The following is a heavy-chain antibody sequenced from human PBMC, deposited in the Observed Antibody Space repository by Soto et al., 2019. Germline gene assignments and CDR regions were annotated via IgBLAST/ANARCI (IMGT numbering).Heavy chain of an antibody. CDR1: GGSISSSSYY. CDR2: IYYSGST. CDR3: ARHGVVVVPAAMREFDP. J-gene: IGHJ5*02. Sequence: QLQLQESGPGLVKPSETLSLTCTVSGGSISSSSYYWGWIRQPPGKGLEWIGSIYYSGSTYYNPSLKRRVAISVDTSKNQFSLKLSSVTAADTAVYYCARHGVVVVPAAMREFDPWGQGTLVTVSS. V-gene: IGHV4-39*01. D-gene: IGHD2-2*01.